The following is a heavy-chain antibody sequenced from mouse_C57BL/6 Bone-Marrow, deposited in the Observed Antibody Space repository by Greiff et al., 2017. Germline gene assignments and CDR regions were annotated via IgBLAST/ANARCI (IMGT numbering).Heavy chain of an antibody. J-gene: IGHJ4*01. Sequence: QVQLQQPGAELVKPGASVKLSCKASGYTFTSYWMHWVKQRPGQGLEWIGMIHPNSGSTNYNEKFKSKATLTVDKSSSTAYTQLSSLTSEDSAVYYCAKEGITTVVAPDAMDYWGQGTSVTVSS. D-gene: IGHD1-1*01. CDR2: IHPNSGST. CDR3: AKEGITTVVAPDAMDY. CDR1: GYTFTSYW. V-gene: IGHV1-64*01.